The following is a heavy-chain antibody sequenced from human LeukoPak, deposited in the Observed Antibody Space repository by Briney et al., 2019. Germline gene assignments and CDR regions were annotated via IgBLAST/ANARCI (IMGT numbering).Heavy chain of an antibody. V-gene: IGHV2-5*02. CDR2: IYWDDVK. J-gene: IGHJ4*02. CDR1: GFLLSTSGVG. Sequence: SGPTLVNPTQTLTLTCTLSGFLLSTSGVGVGWIRQPPGKALEWLALIYWDDVKSYSPSLNSRLTITKDTSKNQVVLTMTNMDPVDTATYYCAHMLSGYDILTAYDYWRQGTLVTVCS. CDR3: AHMLSGYDILTAYDY. D-gene: IGHD3-9*01.